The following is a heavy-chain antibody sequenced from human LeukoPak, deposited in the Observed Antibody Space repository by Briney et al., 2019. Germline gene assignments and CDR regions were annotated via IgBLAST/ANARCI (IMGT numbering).Heavy chain of an antibody. Sequence: PSETLSLTCTVSGGSISSSNWWSWVRQPPGKGLEWIGEIYHSGSTNYNPSLKSRITISVDKSKNQFSLKLSSVTAADTAVYYCARCTSTSCYNFDYWGQGTLVTVSS. CDR3: ARCTSTSCYNFDY. D-gene: IGHD2-2*02. V-gene: IGHV4-4*02. CDR1: GGSISSSNW. J-gene: IGHJ4*02. CDR2: IYHSGST.